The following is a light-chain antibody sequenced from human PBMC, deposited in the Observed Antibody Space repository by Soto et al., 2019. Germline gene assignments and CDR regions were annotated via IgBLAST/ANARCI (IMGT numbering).Light chain of an antibody. Sequence: QSALTHPASLSGSPRQSITISCTGASSDVGGYTYVSWYQQHPGKAPKLIIYEVNNRPSGVSHRFSGSKSGNTASLTISGLQAEDEADYYCSSYTSSSTLYVFGTGTKVTVL. J-gene: IGLJ1*01. V-gene: IGLV2-14*01. CDR1: SSDVGGYTY. CDR3: SSYTSSSTLYV. CDR2: EVN.